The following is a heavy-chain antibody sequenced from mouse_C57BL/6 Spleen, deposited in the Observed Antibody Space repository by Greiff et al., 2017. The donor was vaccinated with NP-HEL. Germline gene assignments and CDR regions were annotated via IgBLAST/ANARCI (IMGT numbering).Heavy chain of an antibody. J-gene: IGHJ1*03. V-gene: IGHV14-2*01. D-gene: IGHD1-1*01. Sequence: VQLQQSGAELVKPGASVKLSCTASGFNITDYYMHWVKQRTEQGLEWIGRIDPEDGETKYAPKFQGKATITADTSANTSYRQLSSLTSEDTAVYYCASLITTRGWYFEVWGTGTTVTVSS. CDR2: IDPEDGET. CDR1: GFNITDYY. CDR3: ASLITTRGWYFEV.